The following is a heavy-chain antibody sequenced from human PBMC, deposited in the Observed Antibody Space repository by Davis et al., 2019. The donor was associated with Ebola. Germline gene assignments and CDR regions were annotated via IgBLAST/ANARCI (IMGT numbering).Heavy chain of an antibody. Sequence: GASLMISCAAAESSFNTYTTNWFRQAPGRGLEWLAVISTDESTTFYADSVKGRFTISRDNSKNTLSLQMNSLDTEDTAVYYCAGAVAVTEDFQYCGQGTLVTVSS. J-gene: IGHJ4*02. CDR1: ESSFNTYT. V-gene: IGHV3-30*04. D-gene: IGHD6-19*01. CDR3: AGAVAVTEDFQY. CDR2: ISTDESTT.